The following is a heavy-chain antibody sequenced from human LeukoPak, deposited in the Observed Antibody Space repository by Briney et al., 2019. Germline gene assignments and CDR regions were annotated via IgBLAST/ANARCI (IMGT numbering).Heavy chain of an antibody. V-gene: IGHV1-69*13. D-gene: IGHD3-10*01. J-gene: IGHJ4*02. Sequence: ASVKVSCKASGGTFSSYAISWVRQAPGQGLEWMGGSIPIFGTTNYAQKFQGRATITADESTTTAYMELSSLRSEDTAVYYCARDTMVRGVIIEGAFDYWGQGTLVTVSS. CDR1: GGTFSSYA. CDR2: SIPIFGTT. CDR3: ARDTMVRGVIIEGAFDY.